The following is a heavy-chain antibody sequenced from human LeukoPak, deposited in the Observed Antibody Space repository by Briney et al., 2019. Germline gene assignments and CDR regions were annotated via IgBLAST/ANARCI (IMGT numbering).Heavy chain of an antibody. J-gene: IGHJ3*02. CDR1: GYTFTSYG. CDR3: ARVTREYYYGSGLGAFDI. D-gene: IGHD3-10*01. V-gene: IGHV1-18*01. Sequence: GASVKVSCKASGYTFTSYGISWVRQAPGQGLEWMGWISAYNGNTNYAQKLQGRVTMTTDTPTSTAYMELRSLRSDDTAVYYCARVTREYYYGSGLGAFDIWGQGTMVTVSS. CDR2: ISAYNGNT.